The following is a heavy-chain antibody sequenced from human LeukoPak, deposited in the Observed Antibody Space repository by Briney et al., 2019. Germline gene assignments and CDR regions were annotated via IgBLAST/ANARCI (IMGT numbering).Heavy chain of an antibody. D-gene: IGHD3-22*01. Sequence: ASVKVSCKASGYTFTSYDINWARQAPGQGLEWMGRIIPIFGTANYAQKFQGRVTITTDESTSTAYMELSSLRSEDTAVYYCARVSNEYYYDSSGYYTDYWGQGTLVTVSS. J-gene: IGHJ4*02. CDR1: GYTFTSYD. CDR2: IIPIFGTA. V-gene: IGHV1-69*05. CDR3: ARVSNEYYYDSSGYYTDY.